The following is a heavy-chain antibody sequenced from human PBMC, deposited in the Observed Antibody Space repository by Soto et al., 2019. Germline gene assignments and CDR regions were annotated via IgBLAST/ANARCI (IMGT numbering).Heavy chain of an antibody. J-gene: IGHJ3*01. CDR2: ISASGGRT. D-gene: IGHD1-26*01. CDR3: VKDWDLLRAFDL. Sequence: EVQLLESGGGLVQPGGSLRISCAASGFTFSSYAMSWVRQAPGKGLEWVSGISASGGRTYYADSVKGRFTISRDNSKNTMYLQMNSLRVEDTAVYKCVKDWDLLRAFDLWGQGTMVTVSS. CDR1: GFTFSSYA. V-gene: IGHV3-23*01.